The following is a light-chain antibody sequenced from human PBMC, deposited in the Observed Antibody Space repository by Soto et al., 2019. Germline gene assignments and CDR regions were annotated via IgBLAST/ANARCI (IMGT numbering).Light chain of an antibody. CDR2: DAS. CDR3: QQRGSFPLT. Sequence: DIVSTQSPAALSLSPGERATLSCRASQSIGSYLVWYQQKPGQPPRLLIYDASNRATGIPVRFSGSGSGTDFTLTISSLEPEDFAVYYCQQRGSFPLTFGGGTKVDIK. CDR1: QSIGSY. V-gene: IGKV3-11*01. J-gene: IGKJ4*01.